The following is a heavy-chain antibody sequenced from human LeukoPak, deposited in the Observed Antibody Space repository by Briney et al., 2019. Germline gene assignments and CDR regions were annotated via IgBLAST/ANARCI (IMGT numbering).Heavy chain of an antibody. Sequence: PSQTLSLTCTVSGGSISSGGYYWSWIRQPPGKGLEWIGYIYYSGSTYYNPSLKSRVTISVDTSKNQFSLKLSSVTAADTAVYYCARGREYYYDSSGYYYFDYWGQGTLVTVSS. CDR2: IYYSGST. CDR1: GGSISSGGYY. CDR3: ARGREYYYDSSGYYYFDY. J-gene: IGHJ4*02. V-gene: IGHV4-31*03. D-gene: IGHD3-22*01.